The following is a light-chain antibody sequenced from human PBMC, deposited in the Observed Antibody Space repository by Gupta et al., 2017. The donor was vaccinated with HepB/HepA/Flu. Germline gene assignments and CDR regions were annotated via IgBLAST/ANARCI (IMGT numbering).Light chain of an antibody. CDR3: MQGTHWQWT. CDR2: KVS. Sequence: FHQRPGQSPRRLIYKVSNRAFGVPDRFSGSGTGTDFTLKISSVEAEDVGVYYCMQGTHWQWTFGQGTKV. V-gene: IGKV2-30*01. J-gene: IGKJ1*01.